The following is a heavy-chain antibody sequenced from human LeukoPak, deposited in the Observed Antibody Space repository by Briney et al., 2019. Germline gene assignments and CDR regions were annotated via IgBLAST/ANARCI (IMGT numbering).Heavy chain of an antibody. V-gene: IGHV4-30-2*01. CDR1: GGSISSGGYY. CDR3: ATVIAIRGYSGYDEEYYFDY. Sequence: SETLSLTCTVSGGSISSGGYYWSWIRQPPGKGLEWIGYIYHSGSTYYNPSLKSRVTISVDRSKNQFSLKLSSVTAADTAVYYCATVIAIRGYSGYDEEYYFDYWGQGTLVTVSS. CDR2: IYHSGST. D-gene: IGHD5-12*01. J-gene: IGHJ4*02.